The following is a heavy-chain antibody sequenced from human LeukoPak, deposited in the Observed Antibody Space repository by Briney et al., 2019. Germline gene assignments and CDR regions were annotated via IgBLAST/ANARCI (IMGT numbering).Heavy chain of an antibody. D-gene: IGHD3-16*02. V-gene: IGHV3-30*02. CDR3: AKALSSSFYYFDL. CDR2: IRYDGSNK. J-gene: IGHJ2*01. Sequence: GGSLRLSCAASGFSFSSYGMHWVRQAPGKGLEWVAFIRYDGSNKYYADSVKGRFTISRDNSKNTLYLQMNSLRAEDTAVYYCAKALSSSFYYFDLGGRGTLVTVSS. CDR1: GFSFSSYG.